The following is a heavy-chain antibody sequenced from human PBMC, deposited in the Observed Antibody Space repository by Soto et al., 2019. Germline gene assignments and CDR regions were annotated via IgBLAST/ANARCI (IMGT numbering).Heavy chain of an antibody. CDR2: IYYSGST. Sequence: QVQLQESGPGLVRSSQTLSLTCTVSGGSISSGGYHWNWIRQHPGKGLEWIGNIYYSGSTYYNPSLKSRVTISIDTSKNQFPLKLSSVTAADTAVYYCARDVWPYYFDYWGQGTLVTVSS. D-gene: IGHD2-21*01. V-gene: IGHV4-31*03. CDR1: GGSISSGGYH. J-gene: IGHJ4*02. CDR3: ARDVWPYYFDY.